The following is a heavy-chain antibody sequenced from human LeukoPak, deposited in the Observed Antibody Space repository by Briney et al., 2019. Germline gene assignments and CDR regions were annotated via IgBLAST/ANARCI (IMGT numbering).Heavy chain of an antibody. CDR3: ARTGPRQLIDY. V-gene: IGHV4-61*01. CDR2: IYYSGST. CDR1: GYSISSDYY. J-gene: IGHJ4*02. D-gene: IGHD6-19*01. Sequence: SETLSLTCTVSGYSISSDYYWGWIRQPPGKGLEWIGYIYYSGSTNYNPSLKSRVTISIDTSKNQFSLKLSSVTAADTAVYYCARTGPRQLIDYWGQGTLVTVSS.